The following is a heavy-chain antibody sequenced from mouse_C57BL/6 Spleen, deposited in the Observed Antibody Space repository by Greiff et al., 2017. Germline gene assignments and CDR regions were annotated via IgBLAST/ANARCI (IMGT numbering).Heavy chain of an antibody. CDR2: INPSTGGT. CDR3: SSSPYCGSTAGFAY. J-gene: IGHJ3*01. Sequence: EVQLQQSGPELVKPGASVKISCKASGYSFTGYYMNWVKQSPEKSLEWIGEINPSTGGTTYNQKFKAKATLTVDKSSSTAYMQLKSLTSEDSAVYYGSSSPYCGSTAGFAYWGQGTLVTVSA. V-gene: IGHV1-42*01. CDR1: GYSFTGYY. D-gene: IGHD1-1*01.